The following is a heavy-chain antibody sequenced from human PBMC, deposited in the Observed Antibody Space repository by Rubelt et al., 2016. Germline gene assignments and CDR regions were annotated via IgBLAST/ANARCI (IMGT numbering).Heavy chain of an antibody. Sequence: EVQLVESGGGLVQPGGSLRLSCAASGFTFSSYPMSWVRQAPGEGLECVSLIGTSGGSTYYADSVKGRFTNSRDHSKNTVYLQLNSLRAEDTAVYHCARLINGYLDFWGQGTLVTVSS. V-gene: IGHV3-23*04. CDR2: IGTSGGST. CDR3: ARLINGYLDF. CDR1: GFTFSSYP. D-gene: IGHD4-17*01. J-gene: IGHJ4*02.